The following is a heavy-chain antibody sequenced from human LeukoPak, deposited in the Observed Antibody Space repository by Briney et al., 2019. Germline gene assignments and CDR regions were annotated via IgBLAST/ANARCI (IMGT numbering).Heavy chain of an antibody. CDR3: TRVDLGGYSYAYDAPSDY. CDR2: INPKSGAT. J-gene: IGHJ4*02. V-gene: IGHV1-2*02. Sequence: ASVKVSCKASGYTFSDYYMHWVRQVPGQGLEWMGWINPKSGATNYAQKFQGRVTMTRDTSISTAYMELSRLKSDDTAVYYCTRVDLGGYSYAYDAPSDYWGQGTLVTVSS. D-gene: IGHD5-18*01. CDR1: GYTFSDYY.